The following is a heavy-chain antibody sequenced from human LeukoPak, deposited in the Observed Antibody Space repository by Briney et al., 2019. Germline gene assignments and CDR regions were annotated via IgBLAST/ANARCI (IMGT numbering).Heavy chain of an antibody. D-gene: IGHD5-24*01. J-gene: IGHJ3*02. CDR2: INPSGGST. CDR1: GYTFTSYY. CDR3: AREMGTITGAFDI. Sequence: ASVKVSCKASGYTFTSYYMHWVRQAPGQGLEWMGIINPSGGSTSYAQKFQGRVTMTRDMSTSTVYMELSSLRSEDTAVYYCAREMGTITGAFDIWGQGTMVTVSS. V-gene: IGHV1-46*01.